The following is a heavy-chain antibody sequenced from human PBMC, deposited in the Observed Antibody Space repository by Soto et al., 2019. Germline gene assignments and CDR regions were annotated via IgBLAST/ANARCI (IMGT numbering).Heavy chain of an antibody. V-gene: IGHV3-23*01. CDR1: GFTFSSYA. Sequence: PGGSLRLSCAASGFTSGFTFSSYAMNWVRQAPGKGLEWVSGISGGGGSTYYADSVKGRFTISRDNSKNTLYLQLSSLRAEDTAVYYCANAIAAAGLPDYYYGMDVWGQGTTVTVSS. J-gene: IGHJ6*02. D-gene: IGHD6-13*01. CDR3: ANAIAAAGLPDYYYGMDV. CDR2: ISGGGGST.